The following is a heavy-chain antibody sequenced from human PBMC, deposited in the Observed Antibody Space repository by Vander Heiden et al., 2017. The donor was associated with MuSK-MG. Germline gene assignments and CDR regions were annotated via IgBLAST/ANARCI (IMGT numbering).Heavy chain of an antibody. Sequence: QVQLQESGPGLVKPSQTLSLTCTVSGGSIRSGGYYWSWIRQPPGKGLGWIGYIYYSGSTYYNPSLKSRVTISVDTSKNQFSLKLSSVTAADTAVYYCARVPIVVVPAAYYFDYWGQGTLVTVSS. V-gene: IGHV4-31*03. J-gene: IGHJ4*02. CDR1: GGSIRSGGYY. CDR3: ARVPIVVVPAAYYFDY. D-gene: IGHD2-2*01. CDR2: IYYSGST.